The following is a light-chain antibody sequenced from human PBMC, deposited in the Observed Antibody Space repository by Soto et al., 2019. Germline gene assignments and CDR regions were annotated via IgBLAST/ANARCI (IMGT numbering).Light chain of an antibody. CDR3: AAWDDGMRAWV. CDR1: YSNIGGNS. CDR2: ADS. Sequence: QSVLTQSPSASATPGQRVTISCSGSYSNIGGNSVNWFQQLPRSAPKLLIYADSQRPSGVPDRFSGSKSGTSASLAISGLQSEDEAGYDCAAWDDGMRAWVFGGGTKLTVL. J-gene: IGLJ3*02. V-gene: IGLV1-44*01.